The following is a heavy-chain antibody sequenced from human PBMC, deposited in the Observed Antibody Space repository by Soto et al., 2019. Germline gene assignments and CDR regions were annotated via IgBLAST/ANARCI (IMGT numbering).Heavy chain of an antibody. V-gene: IGHV4-59*02. D-gene: IGHD3-10*02. J-gene: IGHJ4*02. CDR2: IYNNGRT. Sequence: LSLTCSVSGGSVYDFYWNWLRQTPGKGLEWIGNIYNNGRTNYNPSLKNRVTISIDTSKNQFSLHLSSVTTADTAMYFCARGHGIYVRFDSWGQGTLVTVSS. CDR3: ARGHGIYVRFDS. CDR1: GGSVYDFY.